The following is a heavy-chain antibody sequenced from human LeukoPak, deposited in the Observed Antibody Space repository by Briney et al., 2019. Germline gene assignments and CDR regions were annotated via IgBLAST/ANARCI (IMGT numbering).Heavy chain of an antibody. J-gene: IGHJ6*03. CDR1: GYTFTGYG. Sequence: ASVKVSCKASGYTFTGYGISWVRQAPGQGLEWMGWISTYNGDTNYAQNLQGRVTITRNTSISTAYMELSSLRSEDTAVYYCARGRLFYCSSTSCPGANYYMDVWGKGTTVTVSS. D-gene: IGHD2-2*01. CDR2: ISTYNGDT. V-gene: IGHV1-18*01. CDR3: ARGRLFYCSSTSCPGANYYMDV.